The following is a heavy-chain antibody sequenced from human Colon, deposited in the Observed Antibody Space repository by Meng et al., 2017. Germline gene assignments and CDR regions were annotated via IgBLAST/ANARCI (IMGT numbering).Heavy chain of an antibody. CDR3: ARTAMLDS. Sequence: QVQLVKSGAEGRKPGASVKVTCKASGYTFTSSDINLVRQATGRGLEWLGWMNPNNGNTGSAQKFQGRVSMTRDTSIGTAYMELSGLTSEDTAVYYCARTAMLDSWGQGTLVTVSS. CDR2: MNPNNGNT. CDR1: GYTFTSSD. D-gene: IGHD2-2*01. V-gene: IGHV1-8*01. J-gene: IGHJ5*01.